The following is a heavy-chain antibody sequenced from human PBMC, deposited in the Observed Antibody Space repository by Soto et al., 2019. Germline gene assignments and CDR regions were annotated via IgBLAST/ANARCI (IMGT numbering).Heavy chain of an antibody. CDR2: ISAYNGNT. CDR1: GYIFSSYG. D-gene: IGHD2-2*01. J-gene: IGHJ6*02. CDR3: ARLYCTSTNCYVPYYYYGMDV. V-gene: IGHV1-18*01. Sequence: QVQLVQSGAEVKKPGASVKVSCKASGYIFSSYGISWVRQAPGQGLEWMGWISAYNGNTKYAQKFQGRVTMTTDTSTRTAYMELRSLRSDDTAVYYCARLYCTSTNCYVPYYYYGMDVWGQGTTVTVSS.